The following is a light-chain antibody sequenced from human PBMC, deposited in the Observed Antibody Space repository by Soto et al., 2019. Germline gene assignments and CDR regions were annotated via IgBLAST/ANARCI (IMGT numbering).Light chain of an antibody. V-gene: IGKV3-15*01. CDR1: QSVSNN. J-gene: IGKJ1*01. Sequence: EIVLTQSPGTLSLSPGERATLSCRASQSVSNNLAWYQQKPGQAPRLLIYDASSRATGIPSRFSGSGSGTEFTLTISSLKSEDFAVYYCQQYDNWPRTFGQGTKVDI. CDR2: DAS. CDR3: QQYDNWPRT.